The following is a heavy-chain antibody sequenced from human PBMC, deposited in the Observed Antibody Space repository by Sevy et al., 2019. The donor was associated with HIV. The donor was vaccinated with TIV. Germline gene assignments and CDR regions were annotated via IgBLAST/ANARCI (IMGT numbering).Heavy chain of an antibody. CDR2: ISSSGTSI. J-gene: IGHJ4*02. CDR1: GFTFSSYE. D-gene: IGHD3-22*01. CDR3: ARGPHYYYDSSAFFDY. Sequence: GGSLRLSCAASGFTFSSYEMNWVRQAPGKGLEWISYISSSGTSIYDADSVKGRFTISRDSPKNSLYLQMNSLRAEDTAVYYCARGPHYYYDSSAFFDYWGQGTLVTVSS. V-gene: IGHV3-48*03.